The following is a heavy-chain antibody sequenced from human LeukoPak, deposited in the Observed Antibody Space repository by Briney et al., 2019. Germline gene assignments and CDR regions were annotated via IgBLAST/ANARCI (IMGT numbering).Heavy chain of an antibody. Sequence: PGRSLRLSCAASGFTFSSYGMHWVRQAPGKGLEWVAVISYDGSNKYYADSVKGRFTISRDNSKNTLYMQMNSVRAEDTAVYSCARAGSIIAAAGDYFDYWGQGTLVTVSS. V-gene: IGHV3-30*03. CDR1: GFTFSSYG. J-gene: IGHJ4*02. CDR2: ISYDGSNK. CDR3: ARAGSIIAAAGDYFDY. D-gene: IGHD6-13*01.